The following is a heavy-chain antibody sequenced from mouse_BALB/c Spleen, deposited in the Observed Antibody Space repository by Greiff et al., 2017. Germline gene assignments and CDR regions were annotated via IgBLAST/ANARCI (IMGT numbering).Heavy chain of an antibody. CDR2: IYPSDSYT. CDR1: GYTFTSYW. V-gene: IGHV1-69*02. Sequence: QVQLQQSGAELVRPGASVKLSCKASGYTFTSYWINWVKQRPGQGLEWIGNIYPSDSYTNYNQKFKDKATLTVDKSSSTAYMQLSSPTSEDSAVYYCTRSRAYRYDSWFAYWGQGTLVTVSA. D-gene: IGHD2-14*01. J-gene: IGHJ3*01. CDR3: TRSRAYRYDSWFAY.